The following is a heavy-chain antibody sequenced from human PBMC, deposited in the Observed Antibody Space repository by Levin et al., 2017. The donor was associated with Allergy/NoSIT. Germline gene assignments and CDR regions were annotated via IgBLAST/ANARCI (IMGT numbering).Heavy chain of an antibody. Sequence: SQTLSLTCTVSGGSISSSYWSWIRQPPGKGLECIGYIYYSGSTNYNPSLKSRVTISVDTSKNQFSLKLSSVTAADTAVYYCARSRHWGPFFFDYWGQGTLVTVSS. CDR1: GGSISSSY. V-gene: IGHV4-59*01. CDR2: IYYSGST. D-gene: IGHD7-27*01. CDR3: ARSRHWGPFFFDY. J-gene: IGHJ4*02.